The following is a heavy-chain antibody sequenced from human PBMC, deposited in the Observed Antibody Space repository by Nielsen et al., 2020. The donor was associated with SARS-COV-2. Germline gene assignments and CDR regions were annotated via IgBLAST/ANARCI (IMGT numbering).Heavy chain of an antibody. CDR3: ARGANYDILTGYYLAY. CDR2: MNPNSGNT. CDR1: GYTFTSYD. D-gene: IGHD3-9*01. Sequence: ASVKVSCKASGYTFTSYDINWVRQATGQGLEWMGWMNPNSGNTGYAQKFQGRVTMTRNTSISTAYMELSSLRSEDTAVYYCARGANYDILTGYYLAYWGQGTLVTVSS. J-gene: IGHJ4*02. V-gene: IGHV1-8*01.